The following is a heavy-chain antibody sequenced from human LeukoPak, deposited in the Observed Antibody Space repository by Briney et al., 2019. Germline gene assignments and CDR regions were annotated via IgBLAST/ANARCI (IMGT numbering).Heavy chain of an antibody. CDR2: ITSSSSYI. CDR3: ARDQEDIVVVPAASAKYYYYYYMDV. D-gene: IGHD2-2*01. Sequence: GGSLRLSCVASGFTFNTYNMNWVRQAPGKGLEWVSSITSSSSYIYYADSVKGRFTISRDNAKNSLYLQMNSLRAEDTAVYYCARDQEDIVVVPAASAKYYYYYYMDVWGKGATVTISS. V-gene: IGHV3-21*01. CDR1: GFTFNTYN. J-gene: IGHJ6*03.